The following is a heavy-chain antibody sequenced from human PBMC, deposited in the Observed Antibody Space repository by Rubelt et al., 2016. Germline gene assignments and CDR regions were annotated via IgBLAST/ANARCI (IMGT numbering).Heavy chain of an antibody. V-gene: IGHV4-34*01. D-gene: IGHD5-18*01. CDR1: GASFSGYY. CDR2: INHSGST. Sequence: QVQLQQWGAGLLKPSETLSLTCAVYGASFSGYYWSWIRQSPGKGLEWMGEINHSGSTNYNPSLNGRVTISVDTSKNQFSLKLSSVTAADTAVYYCARGYSYGQTFDYWGQGTLVTVSS. CDR3: ARGYSYGQTFDY. J-gene: IGHJ4*02.